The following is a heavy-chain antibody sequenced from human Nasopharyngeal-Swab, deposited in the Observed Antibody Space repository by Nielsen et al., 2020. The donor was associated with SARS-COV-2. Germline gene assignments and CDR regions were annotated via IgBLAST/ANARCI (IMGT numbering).Heavy chain of an antibody. J-gene: IGHJ4*02. D-gene: IGHD3-3*01. CDR2: VSYSGRT. Sequence: SETLSLTCSVSGASISSSYWSWIRQPPGKGLEWIGYVSYSGRTNYNPSLKSRVTISVDSFNNQLSLKLNFVTATDAAIYYCARHKTSSLLELDDWGQGTLVTAST. V-gene: IGHV4-59*08. CDR1: GASISSSY. CDR3: ARHKTSSLLELDD.